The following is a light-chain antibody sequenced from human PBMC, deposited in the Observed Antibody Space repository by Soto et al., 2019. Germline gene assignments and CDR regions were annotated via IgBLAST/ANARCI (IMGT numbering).Light chain of an antibody. Sequence: QSVLTQPPSASGTPGQRVTISCSASSSNSGNHYVYWYQQVPGTPPKLLIYRNNQPPSGVPDRFSGSRSGTSASLAISGLRSEAEADYYCAIWDDRLSGLFGGGTKLTVL. CDR3: AIWDDRLSGL. J-gene: IGLJ2*01. CDR1: SSNSGNHY. CDR2: RNN. V-gene: IGLV1-47*01.